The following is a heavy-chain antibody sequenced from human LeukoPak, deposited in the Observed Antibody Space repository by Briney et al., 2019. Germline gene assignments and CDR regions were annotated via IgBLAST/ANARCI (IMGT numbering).Heavy chain of an antibody. CDR2: IRNDGSNH. CDR1: GFTFSHHG. J-gene: IGHJ6*03. D-gene: IGHD1-26*01. CDR3: AKDYSYYMDV. Sequence: GGSLRLSCAASGFTFSHHGMHWVRQAPGKGLEWVAFIRNDGSNHYYADSVKGRFTISRDNSKNTLYLQMNSLRAEDTAVYYCAKDYSYYMDVWGKGTTVTISS. V-gene: IGHV3-30*02.